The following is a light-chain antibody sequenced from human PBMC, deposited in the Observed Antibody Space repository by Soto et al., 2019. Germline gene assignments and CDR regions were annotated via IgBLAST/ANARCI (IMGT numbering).Light chain of an antibody. CDR3: QQSYSPPWT. Sequence: DIQMTQSPSSLSASVGDRGTITCRASQSINNYLNWYQQKQGKAPKXXINSASSLHSGVPLRFSGRGSGTDFTLTISSLQPEDFETYYCQQSYSPPWTFGRGTKVDIK. CDR1: QSINNY. V-gene: IGKV1-39*01. J-gene: IGKJ1*01. CDR2: SAS.